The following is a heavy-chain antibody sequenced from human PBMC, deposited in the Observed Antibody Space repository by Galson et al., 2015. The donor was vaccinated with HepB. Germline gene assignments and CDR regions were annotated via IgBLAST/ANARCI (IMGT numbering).Heavy chain of an antibody. CDR2: INSDGSST. V-gene: IGHV3-74*01. CDR1: GFTFSSYW. J-gene: IGHJ4*02. Sequence: SLRLSCAASGFTFSSYWMHWVRQAPGKGLVWVSRINSDGSSTSYADSVKGRFTISRDNSKNTLYLQMNSLRAEDTAVYYCARGYISSGSREYFDYWGQGTLVTVSS. CDR3: ARGYISSGSREYFDY. D-gene: IGHD1-26*01.